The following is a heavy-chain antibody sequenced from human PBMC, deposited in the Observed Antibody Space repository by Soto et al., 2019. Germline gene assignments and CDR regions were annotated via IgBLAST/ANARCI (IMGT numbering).Heavy chain of an antibody. CDR2: LSDSGVSP. V-gene: IGHV3-23*01. J-gene: IGHJ6*02. D-gene: IGHD5-18*01. CDR1: GFPFSSYA. CDR3: AKMTSDSYGRNYGMDV. Sequence: GGSLRLSCAGSGFPFSSYAMSWVRQAPEKGLEWISALSDSGVSPYYADSVKGRFTISRDNSKNTLYLQMDSLRVEDTALYYCAKMTSDSYGRNYGMDVWGQGTTVTVSS.